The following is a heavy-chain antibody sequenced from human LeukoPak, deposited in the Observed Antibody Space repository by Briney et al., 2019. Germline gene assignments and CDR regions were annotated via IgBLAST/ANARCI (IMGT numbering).Heavy chain of an antibody. V-gene: IGHV3-7*01. Sequence: GRSLRLSCAASRFTFSNYWKSWVRQAPGEGLEWVANINQDGSVKYYVDSIKGRFTISRDNAKNSVFLKMNSLRADDTAVYYCARIGYSSSSLDYWGQGTLVTVSS. CDR3: ARIGYSSSSLDY. CDR2: INQDGSVK. CDR1: RFTFSNYW. D-gene: IGHD6-6*01. J-gene: IGHJ4*02.